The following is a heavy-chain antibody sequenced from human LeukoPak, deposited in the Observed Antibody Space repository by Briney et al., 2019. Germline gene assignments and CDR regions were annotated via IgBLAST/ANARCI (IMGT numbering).Heavy chain of an antibody. CDR2: INHSGST. V-gene: IGHV4-34*01. Sequence: KPSETLSLTCAVYGGSFSGYYWSWVRQPPGKGLEWIGEINHSGSTNYNPSLKSRVTMSVDTSKNQFSLKLSSVTAADTAVYYCARGGRYDFWSGSDYYYYGMDVWGQGTTVTVSS. CDR3: ARGGRYDFWSGSDYYYYGMDV. D-gene: IGHD3-3*01. J-gene: IGHJ6*02. CDR1: GGSFSGYY.